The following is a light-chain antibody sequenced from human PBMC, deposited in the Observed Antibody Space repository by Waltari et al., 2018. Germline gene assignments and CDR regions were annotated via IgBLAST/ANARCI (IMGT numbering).Light chain of an antibody. CDR2: DVF. Sequence: QSALTQPASVSGSPGQSISISCTGISSAVGGFNFVSWYQQHPGKAPKLMIYDVFNRPSGVSTRFSGSKSDNAASLAISGLQAEDEAVYYCSSYTASPPHVVFGGGTKVTVL. CDR3: SSYTASPPHVV. J-gene: IGLJ2*01. V-gene: IGLV2-14*03. CDR1: SSAVGGFNF.